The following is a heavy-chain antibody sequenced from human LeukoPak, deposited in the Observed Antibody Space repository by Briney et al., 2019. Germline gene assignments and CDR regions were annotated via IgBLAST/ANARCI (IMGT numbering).Heavy chain of an antibody. D-gene: IGHD2-21*01. CDR3: ARVASDAFDI. CDR1: GYSMSSGYY. CDR2: IYHSGST. J-gene: IGHJ3*02. V-gene: IGHV4-38-2*02. Sequence: SGTLSLTCTVSGYSMSSGYYWGWIRQPPGKGLEWIGSIYHSGSTYYNPSLKSRVTISVDTSKNQFSLKLSSVTAADTAVYYCARVASDAFDIWGQGTMVTVSS.